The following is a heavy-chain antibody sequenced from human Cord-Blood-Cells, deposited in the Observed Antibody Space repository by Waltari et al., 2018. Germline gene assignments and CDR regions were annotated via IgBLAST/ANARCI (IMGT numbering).Heavy chain of an antibody. Sequence: QVQLVQSGAEVKKPGASVKVSCKASGYTFTSYGISWVRQAPGQGLEWMGWISAYNGNTNYAQKLQGRVTMTTDTSTSTAYMELRSLRSDDTAVYYRARDWAGEVYGWGQLYSYGYFDYWGQGTLVTVSS. V-gene: IGHV1-18*01. CDR1: GYTFTSYG. J-gene: IGHJ4*02. D-gene: IGHD5-18*01. CDR2: ISAYNGNT. CDR3: ARDWAGEVYGWGQLYSYGYFDY.